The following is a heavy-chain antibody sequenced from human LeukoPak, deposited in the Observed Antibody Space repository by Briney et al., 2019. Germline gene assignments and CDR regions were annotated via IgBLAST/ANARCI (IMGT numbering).Heavy chain of an antibody. CDR1: GVSISSSNSY. CDR3: ARGEMATIEDAFDI. Sequence: SETLSLTCTVSGVSISSSNSYWGWIRQPPGKGLEWIGYIYYSGSTNYNPSLKSRVTISVDTSKNQFSLKLSSVTAADTAVYYCARGEMATIEDAFDIWGQGTMVTVSS. V-gene: IGHV4-61*05. J-gene: IGHJ3*02. CDR2: IYYSGST. D-gene: IGHD5-24*01.